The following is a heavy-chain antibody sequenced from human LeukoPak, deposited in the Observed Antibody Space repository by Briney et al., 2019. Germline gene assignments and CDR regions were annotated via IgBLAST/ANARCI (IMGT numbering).Heavy chain of an antibody. D-gene: IGHD2-8*02. Sequence: GGSLRLSCAASGFTFSSYAMSWVRQAPGKGLEWVSVIYSGGSTYYADSVKGRFTISRDNSKNTLYLQMNSLRAEDTAVYYCARDLVGYYYGMDVWGQGTTVTVSS. CDR1: GFTFSSYA. J-gene: IGHJ6*02. V-gene: IGHV3-66*01. CDR3: ARDLVGYYYGMDV. CDR2: IYSGGST.